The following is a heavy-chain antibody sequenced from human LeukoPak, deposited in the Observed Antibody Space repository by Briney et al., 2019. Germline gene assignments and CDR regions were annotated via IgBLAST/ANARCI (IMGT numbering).Heavy chain of an antibody. Sequence: GGSLRLSCTASGFTVSSYYMSWVRQVPGKGLEWLSVIYSGSSTYYADSVKGRFTISRDNSKNTLYLQMNSLRAEDTAVYYYARDLGLYWYFDLWGRGTLVTVSS. V-gene: IGHV3-66*01. D-gene: IGHD7-27*01. CDR1: GFTVSSYY. J-gene: IGHJ2*01. CDR2: IYSGSST. CDR3: ARDLGLYWYFDL.